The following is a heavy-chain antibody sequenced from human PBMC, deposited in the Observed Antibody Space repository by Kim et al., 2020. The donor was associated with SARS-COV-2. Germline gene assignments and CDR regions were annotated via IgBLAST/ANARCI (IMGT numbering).Heavy chain of an antibody. Sequence: SETLSLTCAVYGGSFSGYYWSWIRQPPGKGLEWIGEINHSGSTNYNPSLKSRVTISVDTSKNQFSLKLSSVTAADTAVYYCARRRSRRNYYDSSGYLGPFDYWGQGTLVTVSS. CDR3: ARRRSRRNYYDSSGYLGPFDY. CDR1: GGSFSGYY. V-gene: IGHV4-34*01. J-gene: IGHJ4*02. D-gene: IGHD3-22*01. CDR2: INHSGST.